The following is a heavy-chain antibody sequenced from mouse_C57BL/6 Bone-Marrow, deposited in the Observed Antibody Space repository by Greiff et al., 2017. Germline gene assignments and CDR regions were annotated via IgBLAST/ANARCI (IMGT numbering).Heavy chain of an antibody. CDR3: ALDGYYLFAY. CDR1: GYAFTNYL. J-gene: IGHJ3*01. D-gene: IGHD2-3*01. Sequence: VQLQQSGAELVRPGTSVKVSCKASGYAFTNYLIEWVKQRPGQGLEWIGVINPGSGGTNYNEKFKGKATLTADKSSSTAYMQLSSLTSEDAAVYFCALDGYYLFAYWGQGTLVTVSA. V-gene: IGHV1-54*01. CDR2: INPGSGGT.